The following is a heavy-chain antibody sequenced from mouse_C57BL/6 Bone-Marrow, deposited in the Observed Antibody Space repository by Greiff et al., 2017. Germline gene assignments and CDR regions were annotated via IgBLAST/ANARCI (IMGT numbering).Heavy chain of an antibody. J-gene: IGHJ3*01. Sequence: EVQRVESGGDLVKPGGSLKLSCAASGFTFSSYGMSWVRQTPDKRLEWVATISSGGSYTYYPDSVKGRFTISRDNAKNTLYLQMSSLKSEDTAMYYCASLYYDYEFAYWGQGTLVTVSA. CDR2: ISSGGSYT. D-gene: IGHD2-4*01. CDR1: GFTFSSYG. V-gene: IGHV5-6*01. CDR3: ASLYYDYEFAY.